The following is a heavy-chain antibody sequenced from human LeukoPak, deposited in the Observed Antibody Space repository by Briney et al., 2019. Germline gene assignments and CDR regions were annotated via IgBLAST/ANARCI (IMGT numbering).Heavy chain of an antibody. CDR1: GFTVSTNY. Sequence: PGGSLRLSCAVSGFTVSTNYMSWVRQAPGKGLESVSFIYTGGSTHYSDSVKGRFTISRDTSKNTLYLQMNSLRAEDTAVYYCASISVTTVYFDYWGQGTLVTVSS. D-gene: IGHD4-17*01. J-gene: IGHJ4*02. CDR3: ASISVTTVYFDY. V-gene: IGHV3-66*01. CDR2: IYTGGST.